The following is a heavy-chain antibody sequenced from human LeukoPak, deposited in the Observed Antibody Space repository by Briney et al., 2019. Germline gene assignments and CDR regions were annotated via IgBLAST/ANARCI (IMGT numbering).Heavy chain of an antibody. CDR2: IKPSGSEK. V-gene: IGHV3-7*01. Sequence: PGGSLRLSCEGSGFTFSNYWMTWVRQAPEKGLEWVANIKPSGSEKHYADSVKGRFTISRDNAKNSLYLQMNSLRAEDTAVYYCARDWEATQVGTTITGNFDYWGQGTLVTVSP. CDR3: ARDWEATQVGTTITGNFDY. J-gene: IGHJ4*02. CDR1: GFTFSNYW. D-gene: IGHD5-24*01.